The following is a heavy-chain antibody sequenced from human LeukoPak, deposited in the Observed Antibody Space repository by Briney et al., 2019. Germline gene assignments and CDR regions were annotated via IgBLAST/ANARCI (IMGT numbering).Heavy chain of an antibody. CDR1: GCTYTGYY. CDR2: INPNSGGT. D-gene: IGHD6-13*01. Sequence: ASVKVSCKASGCTYTGYYMHWVRQAPGQGLEWMGGINPNSGGTNYAQKFQGRVTMTRDTSISTAYMELSRLRSDDTAVYYCARRGAAAGTYYYFDYWGQGTLVTVSS. J-gene: IGHJ4*02. CDR3: ARRGAAAGTYYYFDY. V-gene: IGHV1-2*02.